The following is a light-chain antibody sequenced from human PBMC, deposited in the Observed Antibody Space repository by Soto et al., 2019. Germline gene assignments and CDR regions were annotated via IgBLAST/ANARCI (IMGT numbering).Light chain of an antibody. J-gene: IGKJ1*01. CDR2: ETS. V-gene: IGKV1-5*03. CDR1: QSIDKW. Sequence: DIQMTQFPSTLSASVGDRVTITCRASQSIDKWLAWYQQKPGKAPNLLIYETSNLDAGVPSRFSGSTSGTDLTLTISSLQPDDFASYFCQQYKICPTFGQGTKVEIK. CDR3: QQYKICPT.